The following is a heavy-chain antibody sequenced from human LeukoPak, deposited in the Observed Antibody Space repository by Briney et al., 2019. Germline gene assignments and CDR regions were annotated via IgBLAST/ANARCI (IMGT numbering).Heavy chain of an antibody. D-gene: IGHD2-2*01. V-gene: IGHV3-30*18. CDR2: ISYDGIDK. CDR3: AKGSCSSTTCLKTD. Sequence: GGSLRLSCAASGFTFNRYNMNWVRRAPGKGLEWVAVISYDGIDKYYADSVKGRFTISRDNSKNTLYLQMNSLRSEDTAVYYCAKGSCSSTTCLKTDWGQGTPVTVSS. CDR1: GFTFNRYN. J-gene: IGHJ4*02.